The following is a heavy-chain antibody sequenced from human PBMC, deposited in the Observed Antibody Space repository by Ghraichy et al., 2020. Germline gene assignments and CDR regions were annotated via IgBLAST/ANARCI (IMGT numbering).Heavy chain of an antibody. Sequence: GGSLRLSCAASGFTFSSYGMSWVRQAPGKGLEWVADINQDESEKYYVDSVKGRFTISRDYAENSVYLQMNSLRAEDTAMYYCAREDGDHGDYLDYWVQGTLVTVSS. CDR1: GFTFSSYG. CDR3: AREDGDHGDYLDY. CDR2: INQDESEK. D-gene: IGHD4-17*01. J-gene: IGHJ4*02. V-gene: IGHV3-7*03.